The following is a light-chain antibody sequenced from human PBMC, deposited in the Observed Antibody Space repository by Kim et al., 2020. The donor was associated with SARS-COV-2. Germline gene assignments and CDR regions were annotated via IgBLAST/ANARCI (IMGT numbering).Light chain of an antibody. V-gene: IGKV3-20*01. CDR2: GTS. Sequence: EIQLTQFPGTLSLSPGERATLSCRAGQSVGSNSLAWYQQKNGQAPRLLIYGTSTRAIGIPDRFSGSGSGTDFTLTISRLEPEDFAVYYCQQYHRSPLTFGGGTKVEIK. J-gene: IGKJ4*01. CDR3: QQYHRSPLT. CDR1: QSVGSNS.